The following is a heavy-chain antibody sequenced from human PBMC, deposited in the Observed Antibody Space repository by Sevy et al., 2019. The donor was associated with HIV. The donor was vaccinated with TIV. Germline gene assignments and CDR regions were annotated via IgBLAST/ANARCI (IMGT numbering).Heavy chain of an antibody. CDR2: IYYNGHI. D-gene: IGHD1-26*01. CDR1: GGSITSLY. J-gene: IGHJ4*02. CDR3: AGENAWGRGYS. V-gene: IGHV4-59*08. Sequence: LLQLPETLSLTCTVSGGSITSLYWNWIRQPPGKGLEWIANIYYNGHINYNPSLKSRVTLSLDTSKNQFSLRLSSVTAADTAMYYCAGENAWGRGYSWGQGTLVTVSS.